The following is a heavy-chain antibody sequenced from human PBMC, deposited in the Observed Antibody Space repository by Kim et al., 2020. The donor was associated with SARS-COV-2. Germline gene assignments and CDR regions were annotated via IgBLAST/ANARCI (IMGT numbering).Heavy chain of an antibody. CDR2: ST. Sequence: STHSNPSLKSRVTISVDTSKNQFSLKLSSVTAADTAVYYCARDRGNWYDYWGQGTLVTVSS. V-gene: IGHV4-59*01. D-gene: IGHD2-15*01. J-gene: IGHJ4*02. CDR3: ARDRGNWYDY.